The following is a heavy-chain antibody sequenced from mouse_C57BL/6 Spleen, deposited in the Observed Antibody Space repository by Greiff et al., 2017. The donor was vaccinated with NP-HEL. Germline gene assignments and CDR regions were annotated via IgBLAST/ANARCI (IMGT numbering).Heavy chain of an antibody. Sequence: VMLVESGAELMKPGASVKLSCKATGYTFTGYWIEWVKQRPGHGLEWIGEILPGSGSTNYNEKFKGKATFTADTSSNTAYMQRSSLTTEDSAIDYCAREREPYYSGFDYWGQGTTLTVSS. CDR3: AREREPYYSGFDY. J-gene: IGHJ2*01. CDR2: ILPGSGST. CDR1: GYTFTGYW. D-gene: IGHD2-12*01. V-gene: IGHV1-9*01.